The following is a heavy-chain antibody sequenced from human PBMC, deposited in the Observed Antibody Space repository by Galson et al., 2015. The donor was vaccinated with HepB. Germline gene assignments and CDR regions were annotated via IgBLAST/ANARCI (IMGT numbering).Heavy chain of an antibody. CDR3: ARGTDIVGATGDFDY. V-gene: IGHV1-46*01. D-gene: IGHD1-26*01. J-gene: IGHJ4*02. CDR2: INPSDGST. Sequence: SVKVSCKASGYTFTRYYMHWVRQAPGQGLEWMGIINPSDGSTSYAQKFQGRVTMTRDTSTSTVYMDLSSLRSEDTAVYYCARGTDIVGATGDFDYWGQETLVTVSS. CDR1: GYTFTRYY.